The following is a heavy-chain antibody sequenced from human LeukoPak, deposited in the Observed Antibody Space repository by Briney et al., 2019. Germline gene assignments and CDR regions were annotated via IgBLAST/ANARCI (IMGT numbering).Heavy chain of an antibody. Sequence: SETLSLTCAVYGGSFSGYYWSWIRQPPGKGLEWIGEINYSGSTNYNPSLKSRVTISVDTSKNQFSLKLSSVTAADTAVYYCARAPYYYGSGIGNYYYGMDVWGQGTTVTVSS. D-gene: IGHD3-10*01. CDR3: ARAPYYYGSGIGNYYYGMDV. J-gene: IGHJ6*02. CDR1: GGSFSGYY. CDR2: INYSGST. V-gene: IGHV4-34*01.